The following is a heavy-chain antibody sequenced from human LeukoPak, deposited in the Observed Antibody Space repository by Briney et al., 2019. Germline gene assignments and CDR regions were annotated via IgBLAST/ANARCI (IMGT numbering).Heavy chain of an antibody. CDR3: AKTIAHDAFDI. CDR2: IYYSGST. CDR1: GGSISSYY. V-gene: IGHV4-59*01. Sequence: SETLSITCTVSGGSISSYYWSWIRQPPGKGLEWIGYIYYSGSTNYNPSLKSRVTISVDTSKNQFSLKLSSVTAADTAVYYCAKTIAHDAFDIWGQGTMVTVSS. D-gene: IGHD6-13*01. J-gene: IGHJ3*02.